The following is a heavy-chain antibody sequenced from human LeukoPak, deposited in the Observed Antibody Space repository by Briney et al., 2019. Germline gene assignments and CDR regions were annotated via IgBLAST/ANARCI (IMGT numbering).Heavy chain of an antibody. CDR1: GYTFTSYD. CDR2: IIPIFGTA. J-gene: IGHJ6*03. Sequence: SVKVSCKASGYTFTSYDINWVRQATGQGLEWMGWIIPIFGTANYAQKFQGRVTITTDESTSTAYMELSSLRSEDTAVYYCARGIAAAYYYYYMDVWGKGTTVTVSS. V-gene: IGHV1-69*05. CDR3: ARGIAAAYYYYYMDV. D-gene: IGHD6-13*01.